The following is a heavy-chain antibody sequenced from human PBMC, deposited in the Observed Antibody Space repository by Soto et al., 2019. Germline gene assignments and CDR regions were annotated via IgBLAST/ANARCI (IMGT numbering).Heavy chain of an antibody. CDR1: GYTFTSYG. J-gene: IGHJ6*02. V-gene: IGHV1-18*01. D-gene: IGHD1-7*01. CDR2: ISAYNGNT. Sequence: QVQLVQSGDEVTKPGASVKVSCKASGYTFTSYGVNWVRQAPGQGLEWMGWISAYNGNTNYAQKLQGRVTMTTDTPTSTAYMELRSLRSDDTAVYYCARDWNSFSGDYYGMDVWGQGTTVTVSS. CDR3: ARDWNSFSGDYYGMDV.